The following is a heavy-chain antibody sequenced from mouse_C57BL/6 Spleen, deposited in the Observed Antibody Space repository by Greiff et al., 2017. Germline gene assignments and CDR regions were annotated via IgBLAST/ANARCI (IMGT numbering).Heavy chain of an antibody. Sequence: QVQLQQPGAELVKPGASVQLSCKASGYTFTSYWMHWVKQRPGQGLEWIGMIHPNSGSTNYNEKFKSKATLTVDKSSSTAYMQLSSLTSEDSAVXYYPSVVAPDWYFDVWGTGTTVTVSS. CDR1: GYTFTSYW. J-gene: IGHJ1*03. CDR3: PSVVAPDWYFDV. D-gene: IGHD1-1*01. V-gene: IGHV1-64*01. CDR2: IHPNSGST.